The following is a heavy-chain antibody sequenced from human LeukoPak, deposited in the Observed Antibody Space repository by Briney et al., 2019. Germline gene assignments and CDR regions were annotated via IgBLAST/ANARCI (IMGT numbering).Heavy chain of an antibody. J-gene: IGHJ6*03. CDR3: ARGGDYDFWSGYSNYYYMDV. V-gene: IGHV4-59*01. CDR1: GASITSYY. Sequence: SETLSLTSTVSGASITSYYWIWIRQPPGKGLEWIGYIYNTGSTSYNPSLKSRVTISEDTSKNQFSLKLSSVTAADTAVYYCARGGDYDFWSGYSNYYYMDVWGKGTTVTVSS. CDR2: IYNTGST. D-gene: IGHD3-3*01.